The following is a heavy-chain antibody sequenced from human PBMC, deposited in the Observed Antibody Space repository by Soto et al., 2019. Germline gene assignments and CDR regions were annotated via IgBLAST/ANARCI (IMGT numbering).Heavy chain of an antibody. CDR3: ARLMGTCFDL. Sequence: EVQLVESGGGLVQPGGSLRLSCAASGFTFSDHHMDWVRQAPGKGLEWVGRARNKANSYTTAYAAPVKGRFAISRDDSKNSLSLQMNSLKTEDTAVYFCARLMGTCFDLWGQGTLVTVSS. J-gene: IGHJ4*02. CDR1: GFTFSDHH. V-gene: IGHV3-72*01. CDR2: ARNKANSYTT. D-gene: IGHD2-8*01.